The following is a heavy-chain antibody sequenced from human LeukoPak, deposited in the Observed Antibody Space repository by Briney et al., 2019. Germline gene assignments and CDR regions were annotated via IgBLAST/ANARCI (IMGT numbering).Heavy chain of an antibody. CDR1: GGSVSNYY. V-gene: IGHV4-59*08. CDR3: ARHFAYSSSSYFDY. Sequence: PSETLSLTCSVSGGSVSNYYWNWIRQPPGKGLEWIGYVHYTGSTNYNPSLKSRVTMFEDKSKNQFSLRLYSVTVADTAVYYCARHFAYSSSSYFDYWGQGSLVTFSS. J-gene: IGHJ4*02. CDR2: VHYTGST. D-gene: IGHD6-6*01.